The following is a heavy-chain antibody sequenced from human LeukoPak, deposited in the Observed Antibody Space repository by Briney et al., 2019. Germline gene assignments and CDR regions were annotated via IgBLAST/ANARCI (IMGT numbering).Heavy chain of an antibody. CDR1: GYTFTGYY. CDR3: ARAAPTGSFDY. J-gene: IGHJ4*02. V-gene: IGHV1-2*02. Sequence: ASVKVSCKASGYTFTGYYMHWVRQAPGQGLEWMGWINLNSGGTNYAQKFQGRVTMTRDTSISTAYMELSRLRSDDTAVYYCARAAPTGSFDYWGQGTLVTVSS. CDR2: INLNSGGT. D-gene: IGHD1-14*01.